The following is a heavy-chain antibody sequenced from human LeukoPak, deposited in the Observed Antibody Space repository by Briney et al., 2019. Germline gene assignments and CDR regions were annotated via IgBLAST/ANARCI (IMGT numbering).Heavy chain of an antibody. CDR2: FYYSGDT. CDR1: GDSMRGFY. J-gene: IGHJ4*02. Sequence: PSGTLSLTCSVSGDSMRGFYWSWIRQPPGKALEWIGYFYYSGDTNYNPALESRLIITVDTSKNQFSLKLSSVTAADTAVYYCARWNYDILTGYRYFDYWGQGTLVTVSS. V-gene: IGHV4-59*01. CDR3: ARWNYDILTGYRYFDY. D-gene: IGHD3-9*01.